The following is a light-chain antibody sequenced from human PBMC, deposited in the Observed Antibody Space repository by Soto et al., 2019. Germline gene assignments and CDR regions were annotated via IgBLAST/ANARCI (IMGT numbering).Light chain of an antibody. CDR1: QSVSSN. Sequence: EIVMTQSPATLSVSPGARATLSCRASQSVSSNLAWFRQRPGQAPRLLIYGASTRATGIPARFSGSGSGTEFTLTISSLQSEDFAVYYCQQYNNWPRTFGQGTKVEIK. V-gene: IGKV3-15*01. CDR3: QQYNNWPRT. J-gene: IGKJ1*01. CDR2: GAS.